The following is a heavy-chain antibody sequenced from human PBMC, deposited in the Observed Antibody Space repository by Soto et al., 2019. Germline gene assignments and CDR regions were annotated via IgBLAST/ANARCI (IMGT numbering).Heavy chain of an antibody. D-gene: IGHD4-17*01. CDR3: ARGAYGDYADYFDY. Sequence: QLQLQESGPGLVKPSETLSLTCTVSGGSISSSSYYWGWIRQPPGKGLEWIGSIYYSGSTYYNPSLKSRVTISVDTSKNQFSLKLSSVTAADTAVYYCARGAYGDYADYFDYWGQGTLVTVSS. J-gene: IGHJ4*02. CDR1: GGSISSSSYY. V-gene: IGHV4-39*01. CDR2: IYYSGST.